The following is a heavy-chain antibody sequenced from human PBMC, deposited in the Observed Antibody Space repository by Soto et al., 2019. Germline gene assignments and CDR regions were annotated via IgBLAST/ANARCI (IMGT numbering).Heavy chain of an antibody. V-gene: IGHV4-34*01. D-gene: IGHD6-6*01. Sequence: QVQLQQWGAGLLKPSETLSLTCAVYGGSFSGYYWSWIRQPPGKGLEWIGEINHSGSTNYNPSLKSRVTISVDTSKNHFALKLSSVTAADTAVYYCARAPVVRQSIAARPIIYYYGMDVWGQGTTVTVSS. J-gene: IGHJ6*02. CDR2: INHSGST. CDR3: ARAPVVRQSIAARPIIYYYGMDV. CDR1: GGSFSGYY.